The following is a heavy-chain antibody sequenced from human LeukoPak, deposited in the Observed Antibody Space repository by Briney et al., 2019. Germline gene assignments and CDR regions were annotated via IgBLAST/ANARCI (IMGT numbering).Heavy chain of an antibody. D-gene: IGHD3-10*01. V-gene: IGHV1-3*01. CDR3: ARSVLLWFGDPTPTLDY. CDR2: INAGNGNT. J-gene: IGHJ4*02. CDR1: GYTFISYA. Sequence: GASVKDSCKASGYTFISYALHWVRQAPGRKVEGMGWINAGNGNTKYSQKFQGRVTITKDTSASTAYMELSRLRSEDTAVYYCARSVLLWFGDPTPTLDYWGQGTLVTVSS.